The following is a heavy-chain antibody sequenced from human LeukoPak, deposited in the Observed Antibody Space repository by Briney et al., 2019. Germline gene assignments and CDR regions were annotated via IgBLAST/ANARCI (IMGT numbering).Heavy chain of an antibody. D-gene: IGHD6-13*01. CDR3: ARGIDSSSWYAGY. V-gene: IGHV1-2*06. CDR2: INPNSGGT. J-gene: IGHJ4*02. CDR1: GYTFTGYY. Sequence: ASVKVSCKASGYTFTGYYIHWVRQAPGQGLVWMGRINPNSGGTNYAQKFQGRVTMTRDTSISTAYMELSRLRSDDTAVYFCARGIDSSSWYAGYWGQGTLVTVSS.